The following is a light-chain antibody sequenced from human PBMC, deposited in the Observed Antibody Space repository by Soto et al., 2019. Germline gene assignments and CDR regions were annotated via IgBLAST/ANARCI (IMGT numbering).Light chain of an antibody. J-gene: IGLJ1*01. CDR3: CSYAGSYTYV. CDR2: DVN. Sequence: QSVLTQPRSLSGSPGQSVTISCTGTSSDVGGYNFVSWYQRRPGEAPKLMIYDVNTRPSGVPDRFSGSKSGSTASLTISGLQAEDEADYYCCSYAGSYTYVFGSGTKVTVL. CDR1: SSDVGGYNF. V-gene: IGLV2-11*01.